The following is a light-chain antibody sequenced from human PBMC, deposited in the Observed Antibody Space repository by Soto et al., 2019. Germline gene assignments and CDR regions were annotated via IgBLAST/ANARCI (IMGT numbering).Light chain of an antibody. CDR1: QSVSSN. Sequence: EIVMTQSPVTLSVSPGERATLSCRASQSVSSNLAWYQQKPSQAPRLLIYGASTRATGIPARFSGSGSGTEFTLTISSLQSEDFAVYYCQQYNNWPLTFGGGTKVEIK. CDR3: QQYNNWPLT. CDR2: GAS. J-gene: IGKJ4*01. V-gene: IGKV3-15*01.